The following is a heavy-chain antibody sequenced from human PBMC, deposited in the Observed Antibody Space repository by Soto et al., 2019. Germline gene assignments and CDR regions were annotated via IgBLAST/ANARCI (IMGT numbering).Heavy chain of an antibody. CDR2: TGASGRTT. Sequence: GGSLRLSCAASGFSFSGYAMTWVRQAPGKGLEWVSTTGASGRTTYYADSVKDRFTVSRDNSKNTLDLQMSSLRADDTAVYYCATVHNTSRSFDYWGQGTLVTVS. CDR1: GFSFSGYA. V-gene: IGHV3-23*01. CDR3: ATVHNTSRSFDY. D-gene: IGHD1-20*01. J-gene: IGHJ4*02.